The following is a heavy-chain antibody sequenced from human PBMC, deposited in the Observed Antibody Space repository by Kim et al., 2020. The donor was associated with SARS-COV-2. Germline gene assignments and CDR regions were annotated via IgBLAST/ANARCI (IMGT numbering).Heavy chain of an antibody. CDR3: AREEVGFDY. V-gene: IGHV3-30*01. D-gene: IGHD1-26*01. J-gene: IGHJ4*02. CDR2: SQI. Sequence: SQIYYADSVKGRFTISRDTSKNTVYLQMNSLRGADTAIYYCAREEVGFDYWGQGTLVTVSS.